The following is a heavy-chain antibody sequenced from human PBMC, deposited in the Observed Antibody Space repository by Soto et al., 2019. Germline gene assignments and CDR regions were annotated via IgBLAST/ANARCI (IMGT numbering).Heavy chain of an antibody. CDR2: ISSSSSTI. V-gene: IGHV3-48*02. CDR1: GFTFSSYS. D-gene: IGHD3-22*01. J-gene: IGHJ1*01. Sequence: GGSLRLSCAASGFTFSSYSMNWVRQAPGKGLEWVSYISSSSSTIYYADSVKGRFTISRDNAKNSLYLQMNSLRDEDTAVYYCARDGDHYDSSGYYSGEYFQHWGQGTLVTVSS. CDR3: ARDGDHYDSSGYYSGEYFQH.